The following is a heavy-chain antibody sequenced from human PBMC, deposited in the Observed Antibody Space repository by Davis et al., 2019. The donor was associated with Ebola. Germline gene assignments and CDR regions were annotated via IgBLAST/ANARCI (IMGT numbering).Heavy chain of an antibody. J-gene: IGHJ6*02. Sequence: PGGSLRLSCAASGFTFSSYAMHWVRQAPGKGLEWVAVISYDGSNKYYADSVKGRFTISRDNSKNTLYLQMNSLRAEDTAVYYCARARKPYYYYGMDVWGQGTTVTVSS. CDR2: ISYDGSNK. CDR3: ARARKPYYYYGMDV. V-gene: IGHV3-30-3*01. CDR1: GFTFSSYA.